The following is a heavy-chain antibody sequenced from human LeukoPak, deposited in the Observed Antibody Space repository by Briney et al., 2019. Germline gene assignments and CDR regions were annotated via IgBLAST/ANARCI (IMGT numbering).Heavy chain of an antibody. CDR3: TRGTGSYYSLGY. J-gene: IGHJ4*02. CDR2: INSDGSST. D-gene: IGHD3-10*01. CDR1: GFTFSSYW. V-gene: IGHV3-74*01. Sequence: PGGSLRLSCAVSGFTFSSYWMHWVRQAPGKGLVWVSRINSDGSSTIYADSVQGRFTISRDNAENTLYLQMNSLGAEDTAVYFCTRGTGSYYSLGYWGQGTLVTVSS.